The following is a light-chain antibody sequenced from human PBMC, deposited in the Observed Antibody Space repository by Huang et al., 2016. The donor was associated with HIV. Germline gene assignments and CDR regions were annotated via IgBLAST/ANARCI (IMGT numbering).Light chain of an antibody. CDR1: QSVLSTSDNRNY. CDR2: WAS. CDR3: QQYYSTPG. J-gene: IGKJ1*01. V-gene: IGKV4-1*01. Sequence: DIVMTQSPDSLTVSLGARATINCVSSQSVLSTSDNRNYLAWYQQKTRQPPKLLISWASTREAGVPERFRGSGSATDFTLTIDNLQAEDVAFYFCQQYYSTPGFGRGTYVEV.